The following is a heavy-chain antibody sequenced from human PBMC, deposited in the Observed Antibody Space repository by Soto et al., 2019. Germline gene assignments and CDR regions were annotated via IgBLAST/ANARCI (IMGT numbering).Heavy chain of an antibody. V-gene: IGHV3-15*07. J-gene: IGHJ6*02. Sequence: EVQLVESGGGFIQPGGSLRLSCAASGLPISNAWMNWVRQAPGKGLEWVGRIKTKSEGGPTDYAAAVKGRFTVSRDDSKNTLDLQMNSLKTEYTAVDYCTTGSVEGVWGQGTTVTVSS. CDR2: IKTKSEGGPT. CDR3: TTGSVEGV. D-gene: IGHD2-15*01. CDR1: GLPISNAW.